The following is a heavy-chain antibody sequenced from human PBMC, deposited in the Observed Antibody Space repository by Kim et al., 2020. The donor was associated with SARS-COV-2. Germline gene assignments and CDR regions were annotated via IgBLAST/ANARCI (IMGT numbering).Heavy chain of an antibody. J-gene: IGHJ4*02. CDR1: GFTFSSYP. CDR2: ISYDGSNK. Sequence: GGSLRLSCAASGFTFSSYPMHWVRQAPGKGLEWVAVISYDGSNKYYVDSVKGRFTISRDNSKNTRYLQMNSLRAEHTAVYYCARGPYGSGRYYDYWGQGTLVTVSS. V-gene: IGHV3-30-3*01. D-gene: IGHD3-10*01. CDR3: ARGPYGSGRYYDY.